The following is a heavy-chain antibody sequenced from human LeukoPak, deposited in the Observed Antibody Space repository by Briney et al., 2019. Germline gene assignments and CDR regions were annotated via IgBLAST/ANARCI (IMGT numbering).Heavy chain of an antibody. D-gene: IGHD6-19*01. Sequence: ASVKVSCKASGYTFTGYYMHWVRQAPGQGLEWMGWINPNSGGTNYAQKFQGRVTMTRDTSISTAYMELSWLRSDDTAVYYCARMPDSSGWYVQHYYGMDVWGQGTTVTVSS. CDR2: INPNSGGT. CDR1: GYTFTGYY. J-gene: IGHJ6*02. V-gene: IGHV1-2*02. CDR3: ARMPDSSGWYVQHYYGMDV.